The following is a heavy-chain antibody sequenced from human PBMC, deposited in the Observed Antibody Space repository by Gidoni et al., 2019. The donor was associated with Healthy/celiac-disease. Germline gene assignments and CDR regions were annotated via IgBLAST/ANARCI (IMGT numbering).Heavy chain of an antibody. D-gene: IGHD2-2*01. V-gene: IGHV3-33*01. J-gene: IGHJ4*02. CDR3: ARGGGVVVPAAMVY. Sequence: QVQLVESGGGVVQPGRSLRLSCAPSGFPFSSYGMHWVRQAPGKGLEWVAVIWYDGSNKYDADSVKGRFTISRDNSKNTLYLQMNSLRAEDTAVYYCARGGGVVVPAAMVYWGQGTLVTVSS. CDR2: IWYDGSNK. CDR1: GFPFSSYG.